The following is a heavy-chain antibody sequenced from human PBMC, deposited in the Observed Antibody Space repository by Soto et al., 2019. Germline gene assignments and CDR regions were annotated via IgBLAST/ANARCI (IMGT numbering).Heavy chain of an antibody. D-gene: IGHD6-13*01. J-gene: IGHJ4*02. CDR3: TTDRPHQLLYSSSWYDY. CDR1: GFTFSNAW. Sequence: GRSLRLSCAASGFTFSNAWMSWVRQAPGKGLEWVGRIKSKTDGGTTDYAAPVKGRFTISRDDSKNTLYLQMNSLKTEDTAVYYCTTDRPHQLLYSSSWYDYWGQGTLVTVSS. V-gene: IGHV3-15*01. CDR2: IKSKTDGGTT.